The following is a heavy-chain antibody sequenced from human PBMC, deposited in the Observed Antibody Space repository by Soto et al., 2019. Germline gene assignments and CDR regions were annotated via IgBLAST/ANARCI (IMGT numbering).Heavy chain of an antibody. CDR1: GFSLRTSGVG. CDR3: AKSGSSGWYGWFDP. J-gene: IGHJ5*02. V-gene: IGHV2-5*01. CDR2: IYWNDDK. D-gene: IGHD6-19*01. Sequence: SGPTLVNPTQTLTLPCIFSGFSLRTSGVGVGWIRQPPGKALEWLGFIYWNDDKRYSPSLKSRHTITKDTSKNQVVLIMTNMDPVDTATYYCAKSGSSGWYGWFDPWGQGTVVTVSS.